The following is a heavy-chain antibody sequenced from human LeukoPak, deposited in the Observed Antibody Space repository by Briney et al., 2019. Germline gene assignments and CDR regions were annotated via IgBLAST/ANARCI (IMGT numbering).Heavy chain of an antibody. D-gene: IGHD5-12*01. V-gene: IGHV3-53*01. CDR2: IYADGGGGGT. CDR3: SRDRSRGYSFT. CDR1: GFPFSSYW. Sequence: GGSLRLSCVASGFPFSSYWMTWVRQAPGKGLEWVSVIYADGGGGGTYYADSVKGRFTISRDNSRNTLYLQMSNLRADDTAMYYCSRDRSRGYSFTWGQGTLVTVS. J-gene: IGHJ5*02.